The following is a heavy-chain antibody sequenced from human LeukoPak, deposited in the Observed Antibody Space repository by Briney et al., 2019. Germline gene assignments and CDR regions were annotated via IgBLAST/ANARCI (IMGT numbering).Heavy chain of an antibody. V-gene: IGHV3-23*01. D-gene: IGHD1-26*01. CDR1: GFTFSSYA. J-gene: IGHJ3*02. Sequence: PGGSLRLSCAVSGFTFSSYAMSWVRQAPGKGLEWVSTISGSGGSTYYADSVNGRFTNSRDNSKNTLYLQMNSLRGEDTAIYYCAKDARYSGTYWSAFDIWGHGTMVTVSS. CDR2: ISGSGGST. CDR3: AKDARYSGTYWSAFDI.